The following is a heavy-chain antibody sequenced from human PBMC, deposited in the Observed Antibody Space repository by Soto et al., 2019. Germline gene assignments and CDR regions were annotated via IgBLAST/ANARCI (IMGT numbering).Heavy chain of an antibody. CDR2: IYHSGST. J-gene: IGHJ6*02. CDR3: ARVSSGSYYKSNGMDV. CDR1: GGSISSSNW. D-gene: IGHD3-10*01. V-gene: IGHV4-4*02. Sequence: SETLSLTCAVSGGSISSSNWWSWVRQPPGKGLEWIGEIYHSGSTNYNPSLKSRVTISVDKSKNQFSLKLSSVTAADTAVYYCARVSSGSYYKSNGMDVWGQGTTVTVSS.